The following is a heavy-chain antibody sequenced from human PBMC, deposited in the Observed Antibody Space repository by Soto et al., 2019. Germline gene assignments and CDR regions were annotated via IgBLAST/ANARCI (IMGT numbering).Heavy chain of an antibody. J-gene: IGHJ6*02. D-gene: IGHD3-10*01. CDR1: GYTFSSYA. Sequence: SVKVSCKASGYTFSSYAMSWVRQARGQGLEWMGGIIPIFGTANYAQKFQGRVTITADESTSTAYMELSSLRSEDTAVYYCARDARRGYYYYGMDVWGQGTTVTVSS. CDR3: ARDARRGYYYYGMDV. V-gene: IGHV1-69*13. CDR2: IIPIFGTA.